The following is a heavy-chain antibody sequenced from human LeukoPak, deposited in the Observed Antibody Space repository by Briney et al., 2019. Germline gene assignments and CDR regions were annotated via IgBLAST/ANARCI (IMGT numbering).Heavy chain of an antibody. D-gene: IGHD3-9*01. CDR3: AREDDVLADNAFDI. CDR1: GGSISGTDYY. CDR2: IYYTGST. Sequence: SETLSLTCTVSGGSISGTDYYWGWIRQPPGKGLEWIGSIYYTGSTYHNPSLKSRVTMSVDTSMNQFSLNLNSVTAADTAVYYCAREDDVLADNAFDIWGQGTMVTVSS. J-gene: IGHJ3*02. V-gene: IGHV4-39*07.